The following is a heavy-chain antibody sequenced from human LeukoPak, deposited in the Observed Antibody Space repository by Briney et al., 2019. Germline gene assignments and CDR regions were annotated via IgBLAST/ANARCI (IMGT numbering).Heavy chain of an antibody. CDR3: ARDKAPGGKRWFDP. D-gene: IGHD4-23*01. CDR2: ISDVGSN. Sequence: KASETLSLTCTVSGVSISTYYWSWIRQHPGKGLEWIGYISDVGSNDYNPSLKGGVTISRDTSKNQFSLRLSSVTAADAAVYHCARDKAPGGKRWFDPWGQGTLVIVSS. J-gene: IGHJ5*02. V-gene: IGHV4-59*01. CDR1: GVSISTYY.